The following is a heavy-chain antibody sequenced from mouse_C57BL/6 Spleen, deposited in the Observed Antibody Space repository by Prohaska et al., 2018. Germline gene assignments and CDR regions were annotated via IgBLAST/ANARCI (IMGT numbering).Heavy chain of an antibody. D-gene: IGHD2-4*01. CDR1: GYTFTSYW. V-gene: IGHV1-69*01. Sequence: QVQLQQPGAELVMPGASVKLSCKASGYTFTSYWMHWVKQRPGQGLEWIGEIDPSDSYTNYNQKFKGKATLTVDKSSSTAYVQLSSLTSEDSAVYYCASFDYGRVAYWGQGTLVTVSA. CDR3: ASFDYGRVAY. CDR2: IDPSDSYT. J-gene: IGHJ3*01.